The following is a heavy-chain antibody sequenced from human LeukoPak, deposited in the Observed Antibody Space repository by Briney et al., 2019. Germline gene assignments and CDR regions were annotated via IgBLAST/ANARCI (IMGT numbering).Heavy chain of an antibody. V-gene: IGHV3-13*01. Sequence: PGGSLRLSCAASGFTFSSYDMHWVRQPTGKGLEWVSAIGTAGDTYYPGSVKGRFTISRQNAKNSLYLQLNSLRAGDTAVYYCARVDCSGGTCRPDYWGQGTLVTVSS. D-gene: IGHD2-15*01. CDR3: ARVDCSGGTCRPDY. CDR1: GFTFSSYD. CDR2: IGTAGDT. J-gene: IGHJ4*02.